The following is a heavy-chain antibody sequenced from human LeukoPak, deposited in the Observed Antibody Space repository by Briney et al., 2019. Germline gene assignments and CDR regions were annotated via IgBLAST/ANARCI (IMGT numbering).Heavy chain of an antibody. CDR1: GFTFDGYS. CDR2: ISTSGHYI. CDR3: ARWLDGYTPLDY. V-gene: IGHV3-21*04. J-gene: IGHJ4*02. Sequence: PGGSLRLSCAASGFTFDGYSMNWVRQAPGKGLEWVSSISTSGHYINYAGSVKGRFTVSRDNRKNSLFLQMNSLRAEDTATYCARWLDGYTPLDYWGQGTQVTVSS. D-gene: IGHD5-24*01.